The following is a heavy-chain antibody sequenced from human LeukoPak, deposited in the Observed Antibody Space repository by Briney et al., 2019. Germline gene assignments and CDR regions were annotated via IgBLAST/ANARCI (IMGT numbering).Heavy chain of an antibody. J-gene: IGHJ4*02. CDR3: AREGYYDSSGYYPVDY. CDR1: GYTFTGYY. CDR2: INPNSGGT. V-gene: IGHV1-2*02. D-gene: IGHD3-22*01. Sequence: ASVTVSCKASGYTFTGYYMHWVRQAPGQGLEWMGWINPNSGGTNYAQKFQGRVTMTRDTSISTAYMELSRLRSDDTAVYYCAREGYYDSSGYYPVDYWGQGTLVTVSS.